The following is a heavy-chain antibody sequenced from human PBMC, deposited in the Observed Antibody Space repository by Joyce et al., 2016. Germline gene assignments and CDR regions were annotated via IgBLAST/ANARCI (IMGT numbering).Heavy chain of an antibody. J-gene: IGHJ6*02. Sequence: EVQLVESGGGLVQPGGSLRLSCAASGFSFSTFWMNWVRQVPGKGLVWVALIELDGSRTTYADSGKGRFTISRDNAENTVYLHMNSLGVDDTAVYFCARDWYHNMDVWGQGTTVTVSS. V-gene: IGHV3-74*01. CDR2: IELDGSRT. CDR3: ARDWYHNMDV. CDR1: GFSFSTFW. D-gene: IGHD1-1*01.